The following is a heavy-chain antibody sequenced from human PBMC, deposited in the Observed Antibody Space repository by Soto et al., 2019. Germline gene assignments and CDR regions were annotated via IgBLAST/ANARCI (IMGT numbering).Heavy chain of an antibody. J-gene: IGHJ4*02. CDR1: GFSFSTSGVG. Sequence: QITLKESGPTLVKPTQTLTLTCTFSGFSFSTSGVGVGWIRQPPGKALEWLEIIYWNDDKRYSSSLKSRLTISKDTSKNQVVLIMTNVDPVDTATYYCAHWDPFGVYYWGQGILVTVSS. D-gene: IGHD3-3*01. CDR2: IYWNDDK. CDR3: AHWDPFGVYY. V-gene: IGHV2-5*01.